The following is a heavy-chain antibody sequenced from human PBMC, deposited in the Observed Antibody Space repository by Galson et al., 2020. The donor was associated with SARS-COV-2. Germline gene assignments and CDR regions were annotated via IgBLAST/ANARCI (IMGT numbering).Heavy chain of an antibody. CDR2: IYYSGST. Sequence: SETLSLTCAVSGGSISSGGYSWSWIRQPPGKGLEWIGYIYYSGSTYYNPSLKSRVTISVDTSKNQFSLKLSSVTAADTAVYYCARRTESYDSSGYYYDYYYYYYMDVWGKGTTVTISS. CDR1: GGSISSGGYS. D-gene: IGHD3-22*01. V-gene: IGHV4-30-4*07. CDR3: ARRTESYDSSGYYYDYYYYYYMDV. J-gene: IGHJ6*03.